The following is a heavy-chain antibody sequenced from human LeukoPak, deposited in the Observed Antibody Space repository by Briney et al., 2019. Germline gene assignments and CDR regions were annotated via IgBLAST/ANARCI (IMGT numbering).Heavy chain of an antibody. D-gene: IGHD6-13*01. V-gene: IGHV1-69*04. CDR1: GGTFSSYA. CDR2: IIPILGIA. CDR3: ARVSSTVEADY. Sequence: SVKVSCKASGGTFSSYAISWVRQAPGQGLEWMGRIIPILGIANYAQKFQGRVTITADKSTSTAYMELSSLRAEDTAVYYCARVSSTVEADYWGQGTLVTVSS. J-gene: IGHJ4*02.